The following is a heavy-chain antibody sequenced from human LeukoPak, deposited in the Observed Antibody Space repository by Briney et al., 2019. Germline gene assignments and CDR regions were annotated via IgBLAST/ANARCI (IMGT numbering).Heavy chain of an antibody. D-gene: IGHD3-3*01. J-gene: IGHJ5*02. CDR3: ARDERYYDFWSGYYP. Sequence: VASVKVSCKASGYTFTGYYMHWVRQAPGQGLEWMGWTNPNSGGTNYAQKFQGRVTMTRDTSISTAYMELSRLRSDDTAVYYCARDERYYDFWSGYYPWGQGTLVTVSS. CDR1: GYTFTGYY. V-gene: IGHV1-2*02. CDR2: TNPNSGGT.